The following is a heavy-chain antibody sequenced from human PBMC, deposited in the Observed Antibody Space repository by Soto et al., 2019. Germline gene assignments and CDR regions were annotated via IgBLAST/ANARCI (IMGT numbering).Heavy chain of an antibody. V-gene: IGHV3-74*01. D-gene: IGHD5-12*01. J-gene: IGHJ4*02. CDR2: INSDGSST. CDR1: GFTFSSYW. Sequence: GGSLRLSCAASGFTFSSYWMHWVRQAPGKGLVWVSRINSDGSSTSYADSVKGRFTISRDNAKNTLYLQMNSLRAEDTAVYYCARDHPKIVATIKFDYWGQGTLVTVSS. CDR3: ARDHPKIVATIKFDY.